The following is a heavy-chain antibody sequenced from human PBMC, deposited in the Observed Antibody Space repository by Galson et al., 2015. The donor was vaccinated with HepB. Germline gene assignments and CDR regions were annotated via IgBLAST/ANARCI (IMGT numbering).Heavy chain of an antibody. CDR3: AREGDPRIYWSALDF. V-gene: IGHV3-33*01. D-gene: IGHD3-3*01. CDR2: IWVDGTNK. CDR1: GLTFSSHG. J-gene: IGHJ4*02. Sequence: SLRLSCAASGLTFSSHGMNWVRQAPGKGLEWVATIWVDGTNKFYADSVKGRFTISRDNSKNTLSLQMNSLRADDTAVYYCAREGDPRIYWSALDFWGQGILVTVSS.